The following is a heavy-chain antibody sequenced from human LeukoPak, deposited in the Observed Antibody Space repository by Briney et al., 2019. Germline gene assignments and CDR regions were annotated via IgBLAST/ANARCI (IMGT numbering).Heavy chain of an antibody. CDR1: GGSFSGYY. V-gene: IGHV4-59*10. D-gene: IGHD3-9*01. CDR2: IYTSGST. CDR3: ARGEALVRYFDWLSAEYFQH. Sequence: PSETLSLTCAVYGGSFSGYYWSWIRQPAGKGLEWIGRIYTSGSTNYNPSLKSRVTISVDTSKNQFSLKLSSVTAADTAVYYCARGEALVRYFDWLSAEYFQHWGQGTLVTVSS. J-gene: IGHJ1*01.